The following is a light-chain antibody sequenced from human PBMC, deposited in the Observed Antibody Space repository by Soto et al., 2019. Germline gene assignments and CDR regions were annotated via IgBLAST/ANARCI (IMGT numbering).Light chain of an antibody. Sequence: DIVVTQSPDSLAVSLGESATINCKSSQSVLYSSDNKNYLAWYQQKPGQPPKMLIYWATTRESGVPDRFSGSGSGTDFTLTIRSLXXXXXXXYYCQQYYNNPQAFGQGTRVEIK. CDR1: QSVLYSSDNKNY. CDR2: WAT. V-gene: IGKV4-1*01. J-gene: IGKJ1*01. CDR3: QQYYNNPQA.